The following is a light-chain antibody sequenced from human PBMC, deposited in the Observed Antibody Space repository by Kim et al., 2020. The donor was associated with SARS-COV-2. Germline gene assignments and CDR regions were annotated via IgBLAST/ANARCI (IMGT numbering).Light chain of an antibody. CDR1: NIGSKN. J-gene: IGLJ2*01. V-gene: IGLV3-9*01. Sequence: SYELTQPLSVSVALGQTARITCGGNNIGSKNVHWYQQKPGQAPVLVIYRDTNRPSGIPERFSGSNSGNTATLTISRAQAGDEADYFCQGWDSSPVVFGGG. CDR2: RDT. CDR3: QGWDSSPVV.